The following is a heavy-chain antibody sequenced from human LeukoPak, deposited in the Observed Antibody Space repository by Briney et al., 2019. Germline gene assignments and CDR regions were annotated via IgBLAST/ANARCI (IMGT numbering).Heavy chain of an antibody. Sequence: PGGSLRLSCAASGFTFSSYAMNWVRQAPGKGLQWVSALSGSGLSKYYADPVKGRFTISRDNSKNTLYLQMNSLRAEDTAIYYCAKGISPSSSWTFDYWGQGTLVTVSS. CDR3: AKGISPSSSWTFDY. CDR2: LSGSGLSK. V-gene: IGHV3-23*01. CDR1: GFTFSSYA. D-gene: IGHD6-13*01. J-gene: IGHJ4*02.